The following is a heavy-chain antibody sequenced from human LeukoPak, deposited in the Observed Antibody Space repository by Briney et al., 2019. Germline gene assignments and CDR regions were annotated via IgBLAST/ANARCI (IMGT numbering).Heavy chain of an antibody. CDR2: IGIDSGNT. V-gene: IGHV3-48*01. J-gene: IGHJ4*02. CDR3: ARDYKYAFNN. Sequence: GGSLRLSCAASGFTFSDYSMNWVRQAPGEGLEWISYIGIDSGNTNYADSVKGRFTISGDKAKNSLYLQMNSLRVEDTAVYYCARDYKYAFNNWGQGTLVTVSS. D-gene: IGHD5-24*01. CDR1: GFTFSDYS.